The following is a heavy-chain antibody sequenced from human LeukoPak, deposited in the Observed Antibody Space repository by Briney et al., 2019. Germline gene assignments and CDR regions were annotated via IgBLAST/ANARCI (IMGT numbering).Heavy chain of an antibody. J-gene: IGHJ4*02. CDR1: GYTLTSYY. CDR2: INPNDATT. CDR3: ARVDCRGGSCYRFDY. D-gene: IGHD2-15*01. V-gene: IGHV1-46*01. Sequence: GASVKVSCEASGYTLTSYYMQWVRQAPGQGLEWMGIINPNDATTSSARKFQGRVTMTRDTSTSTVYMELRSLTSEDTAVYYCARVDCRGGSCYRFDYWGQGTLVTVSS.